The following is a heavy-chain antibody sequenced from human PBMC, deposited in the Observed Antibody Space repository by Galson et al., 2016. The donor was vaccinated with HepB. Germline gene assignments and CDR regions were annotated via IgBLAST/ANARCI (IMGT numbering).Heavy chain of an antibody. Sequence: VSCKASGFTFINTAVQWVRQARGQRLEWIGWIVVGSGNTDYAQKSQERVTITRDMSTSTAYMELSSLRTEDTAVYYCAADLGVYSVAYAYWGQGTLVTVSS. V-gene: IGHV1-58*01. CDR3: AADLGVYSVAYAY. CDR2: IVVGSGNT. J-gene: IGHJ4*02. D-gene: IGHD2-21*01. CDR1: GFTFINTA.